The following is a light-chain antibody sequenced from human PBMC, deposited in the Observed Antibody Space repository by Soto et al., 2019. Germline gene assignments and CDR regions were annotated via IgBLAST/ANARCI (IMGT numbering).Light chain of an antibody. V-gene: IGLV6-57*04. Sequence: NFMLTQPHSVSESPGKTVTISCTCSSGSIASNYVQWYQQRPGSAPTTVIYEDNQRPSGVPDRFSGSIDSSSNSASLTISGLKTEDEADYYCQSYDSSNFVVFGGGTKLTVL. CDR1: SGSIASNY. CDR3: QSYDSSNFVV. J-gene: IGLJ2*01. CDR2: EDN.